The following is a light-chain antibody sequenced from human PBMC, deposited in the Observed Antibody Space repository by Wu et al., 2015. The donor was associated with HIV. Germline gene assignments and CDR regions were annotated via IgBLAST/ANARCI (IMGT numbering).Light chain of an antibody. Sequence: HLTQVPSSLSASVGDTVTITCRASQGISFALAWYQQKPGKPPKVLIYAASTLQSGVPSRFSGSGSGTDFTLTISSLQPDDFATYFCQQYMTSSPITFGQGTKVDTK. CDR3: QQYMTSSPIT. J-gene: IGKJ2*01. CDR1: QGISFA. V-gene: IGKV1-27*01. CDR2: AAS.